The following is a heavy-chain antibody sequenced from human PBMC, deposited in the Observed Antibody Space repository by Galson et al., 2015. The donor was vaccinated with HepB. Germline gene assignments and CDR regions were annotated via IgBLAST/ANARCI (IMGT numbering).Heavy chain of an antibody. CDR1: GFTFSSYW. CDR3: ARGVWWQQLHAFDI. CDR2: IKQDGSEK. J-gene: IGHJ3*02. V-gene: IGHV3-7*03. D-gene: IGHD6-13*01. Sequence: SLRLSCAASGFTFSSYWMSWVRQAPGKGLEWVANIKQDGSEKYYVDSVKGRFTISRDNAKNSLYLQMNSLRAEDTAVYYCARGVWWQQLHAFDIWGQGTMVTVSS.